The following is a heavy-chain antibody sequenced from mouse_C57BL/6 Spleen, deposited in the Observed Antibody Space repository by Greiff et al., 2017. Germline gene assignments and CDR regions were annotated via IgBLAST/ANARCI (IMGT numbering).Heavy chain of an antibody. CDR3: ARTGLLRYRYAMDY. CDR1: GFTFSDYG. Sequence: EVQLVESGGGLVKPGGSLKLSCAASGFTFSDYGMHWVRQAPEKGLEWVAYISSGSSTIYYADTVKGRFTISRDNAKNTLFLQMTSLRSEDTAMYYCARTGLLRYRYAMDYWGQGTSVTVSS. V-gene: IGHV5-17*01. D-gene: IGHD1-1*01. J-gene: IGHJ4*01. CDR2: ISSGSSTI.